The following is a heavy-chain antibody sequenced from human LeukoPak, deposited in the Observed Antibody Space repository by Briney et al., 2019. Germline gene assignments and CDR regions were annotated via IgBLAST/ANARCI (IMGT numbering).Heavy chain of an antibody. V-gene: IGHV4-34*01. CDR1: GGSFSGYY. CDR2: INHSGST. CDR3: ARNKWKRDGMDV. J-gene: IGHJ6*04. D-gene: IGHD1-1*01. Sequence: SETLSLTCAVYGGSFSGYYWSWIRQPPGKGLEWIGGINHSGSTNYNPSLKSRVTISVDTSKNQFSLKLSSVTAADTAVYYCARNKWKRDGMDVWGKGTTVTVSS.